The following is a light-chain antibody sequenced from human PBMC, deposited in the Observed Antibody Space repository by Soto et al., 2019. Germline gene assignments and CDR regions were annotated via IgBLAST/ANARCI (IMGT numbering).Light chain of an antibody. CDR1: QSISSNY. CDR2: GAS. J-gene: IGKJ1*01. V-gene: IGKV3-20*01. Sequence: EIVLTQSPGTLSLSPGERATLSCRASQSISSNYLAWYQQKPGQAPRLLIYGASSRATDIPDRFSGSGSGTDFTLTISSLEPEDFAVYYCQQYGSSRWTFGQGTKVEIK. CDR3: QQYGSSRWT.